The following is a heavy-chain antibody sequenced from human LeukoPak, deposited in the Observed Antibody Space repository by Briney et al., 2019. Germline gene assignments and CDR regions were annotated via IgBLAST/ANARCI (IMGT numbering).Heavy chain of an antibody. V-gene: IGHV1-18*01. CDR3: ARSHFGGVIMGFDY. CDR1: GYTFTSYG. D-gene: IGHD3-16*02. CDR2: ISAYNGIT. J-gene: IGHJ4*02. Sequence: ASVKVSCKASGYTFTSYGISWVRQAPGQGLEWMGWISAYNGITNYAQKLQGRVTMTTDTSTSTAYMELRSLRSDDTAVYYCARSHFGGVIMGFDYWGQGTLVTVSS.